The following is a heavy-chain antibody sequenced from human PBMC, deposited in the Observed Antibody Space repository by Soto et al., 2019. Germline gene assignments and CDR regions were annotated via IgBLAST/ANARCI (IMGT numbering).Heavy chain of an antibody. CDR2: IYHSGST. Sequence: QVQLQESGPGLVKPSGTLSLTCAVSGGSISSSNWWSWVRQPPGKGLEWIGEIYHSGSTNCNPSLKSRVTISVHKSKNQFSLKLSSVTAADTAVYYCGVATFGGVIAGYYWGQGTLVTVSS. CDR1: GGSISSSNW. CDR3: GVATFGGVIAGYY. J-gene: IGHJ4*02. D-gene: IGHD3-16*02. V-gene: IGHV4-4*02.